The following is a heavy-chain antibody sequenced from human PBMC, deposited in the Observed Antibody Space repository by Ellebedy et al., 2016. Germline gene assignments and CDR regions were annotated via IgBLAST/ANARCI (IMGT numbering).Heavy chain of an antibody. CDR3: ARGLADGSPTYSYFDY. D-gene: IGHD3-10*01. CDR2: IYRGAGT. V-gene: IGHV3-53*01. J-gene: IGHJ4*02. Sequence: GGSLRLSCAASGFTVSTNYMSWVRQAPGKGLEWVSVIYRGAGTYYAGSVKGRFTISRDNSKNTLYLQMNSLRAEDTAVYYCARGLADGSPTYSYFDYWGQGAPVTVSS. CDR1: GFTVSTNY.